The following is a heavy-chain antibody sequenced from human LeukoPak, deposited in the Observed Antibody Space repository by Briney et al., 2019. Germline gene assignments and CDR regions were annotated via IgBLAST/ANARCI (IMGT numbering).Heavy chain of an antibody. Sequence: ASVKVSCMTSGYTFNDYYLRWVRQAPGQGLEWMGWINPNSGRTNYPPKFQGRVTLTTDTSISTAYMELSSLISGDTALYYCARDSSDVLTGYYHFWGQGTLVTVSS. CDR1: GYTFNDYY. CDR2: INPNSGRT. J-gene: IGHJ4*02. V-gene: IGHV1-2*02. CDR3: ARDSSDVLTGYYHF. D-gene: IGHD3-9*01.